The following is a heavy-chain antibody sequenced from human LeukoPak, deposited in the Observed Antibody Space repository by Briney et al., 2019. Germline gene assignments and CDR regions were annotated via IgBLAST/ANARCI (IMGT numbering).Heavy chain of an antibody. J-gene: IGHJ2*01. CDR3: ARDNIVVVVAATRGYFDL. D-gene: IGHD2-15*01. V-gene: IGHV1-3*01. CDR2: INADNGNT. CDR1: GYTFTKYA. Sequence: ASVKVSCKASGYTFTKYAMHWVRQAPGQRLEWMGWINADNGNTKYSEKFQGRVTITRDTSASTAYMELRSLRSDDTAVYYCARDNIVVVVAATRGYFDLWGRGTLVTVSS.